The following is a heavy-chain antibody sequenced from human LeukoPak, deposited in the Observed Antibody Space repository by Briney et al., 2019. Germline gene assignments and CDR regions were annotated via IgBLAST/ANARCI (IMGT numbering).Heavy chain of an antibody. V-gene: IGHV3-23*01. CDR1: GFPFSSYA. D-gene: IGHD6-25*01. CDR3: AKPPGTRLFDY. CDR2: ISGSGSSP. Sequence: GGSLRLSCAASGFPFSSYAMIWVRQAPGKGVEWVSAISGSGSSPYYADSVKGRFTISRDNSKNTLYLQMNSLRAEGTAVYYCAKPPGTRLFDYWGQGTLVTVSS. J-gene: IGHJ4*02.